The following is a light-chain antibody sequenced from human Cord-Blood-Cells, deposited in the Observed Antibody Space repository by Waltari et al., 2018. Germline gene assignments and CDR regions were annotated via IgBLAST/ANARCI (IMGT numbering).Light chain of an antibody. CDR2: DAS. Sequence: EIVLTQSPATLSLSPGERATLSCRSSRSVSSYLAWYQQKPGQAPRLLIYDASNSAAGIPARFSGSGSGPDFTLTISSLGPEDFAVYYCQQRSNWTFGQGTKVEIQ. CDR3: QQRSNWT. J-gene: IGKJ1*01. V-gene: IGKV3-11*01. CDR1: RSVSSY.